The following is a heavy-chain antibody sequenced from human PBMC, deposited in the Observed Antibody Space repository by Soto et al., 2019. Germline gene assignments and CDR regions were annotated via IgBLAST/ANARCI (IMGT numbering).Heavy chain of an antibody. D-gene: IGHD6-13*01. CDR3: AKGWYSSSWYTLDY. V-gene: IGHV3-23*01. CDR1: GFTFSSYA. CDR2: ISGSGGST. J-gene: IGHJ4*02. Sequence: PGGSLRLSCAASGFTFSSYAMSWVRQAPGKGLEWVSAISGSGGSTYYADSVKGRFTISRDNSKNTLYLQMNSLRAEDTAVYYCAKGWYSSSWYTLDYWGQGTLVTVSS.